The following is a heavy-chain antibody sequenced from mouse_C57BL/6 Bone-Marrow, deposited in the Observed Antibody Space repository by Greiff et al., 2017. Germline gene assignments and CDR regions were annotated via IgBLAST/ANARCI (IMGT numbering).Heavy chain of an antibody. Sequence: VHVKQSGPELVKPGASVKISCKASGSSFTDYNMNWVKQSNGKSLEWIGVITPNYGTTSYNQKFKGKATLTVDQSSSTAYMQLNSLTSEDSAVYYCARSSIINPSDYWGQGATRRVSS. D-gene: IGHD1-1*01. CDR2: ITPNYGTT. CDR3: ARSSIINPSDY. CDR1: GSSFTDYN. V-gene: IGHV1-39*01. J-gene: IGHJ2*01.